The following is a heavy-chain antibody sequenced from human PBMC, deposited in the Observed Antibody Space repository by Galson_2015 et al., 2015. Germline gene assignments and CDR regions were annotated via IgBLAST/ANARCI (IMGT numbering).Heavy chain of an antibody. CDR1: GFTFSNAW. CDR2: IKSKTDGGTT. J-gene: IGHJ6*02. D-gene: IGHD1-26*01. CDR3: TTDPTSLDYYYYYGMDV. Sequence: SLRLSCAASGFTFSNAWMSWVRQAPGKGLEWVGRIKSKTDGGTTDYAAPVKGRFTISRDDSKNTLYLQMNSLKTEDTAVYYCTTDPTSLDYYYYYGMDVWGQGTMVTVSS. V-gene: IGHV3-15*01.